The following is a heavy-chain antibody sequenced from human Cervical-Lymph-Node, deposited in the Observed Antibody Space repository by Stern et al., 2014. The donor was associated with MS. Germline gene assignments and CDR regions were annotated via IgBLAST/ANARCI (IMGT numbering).Heavy chain of an antibody. CDR3: AGAYNNFDR. Sequence: QVQLQESGPGLVKPSQTLPLTCTVSGDSIAGGPYYWSWVRQHPGKGLEWIGDIFSDGSTSYNPSLRSRLTISVNTSRNLLSQHLSSVTAADTAIYYCAGAYNNFDRWGQGSLVIVSS. J-gene: IGHJ4*02. V-gene: IGHV4-31*03. CDR1: GDSIAGGPYY. D-gene: IGHD1-14*01. CDR2: IFSDGST.